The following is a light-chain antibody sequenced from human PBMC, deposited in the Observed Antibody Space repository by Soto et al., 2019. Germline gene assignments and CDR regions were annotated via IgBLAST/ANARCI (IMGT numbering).Light chain of an antibody. V-gene: IGKV1-39*01. J-gene: IGKJ2*01. CDR1: QNISNY. CDR2: AAS. Sequence: DIQMTQSPSSLSASVGDRVTITCRASQNISNYLNWYQQKPGKATKLLIYAASSLQSGVPSMFSGSGSGTDFTLTISSLQPEDFATYYCQHSYITPYTFGQGTKLEIK. CDR3: QHSYITPYT.